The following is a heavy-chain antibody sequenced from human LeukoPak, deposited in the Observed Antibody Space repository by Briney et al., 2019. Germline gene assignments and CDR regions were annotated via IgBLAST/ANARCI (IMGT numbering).Heavy chain of an antibody. J-gene: IGHJ6*03. V-gene: IGHV1-69*02. D-gene: IGHD3-10*01. Sequence: ASVKVSCKASGGTFSSYTISWVRQAPGQGLEWMGRIIPILGIANYAQKFQGRVTITADKSTSTAYMELSSLRPEDTAVYYCARANITMVRGVPIYYYYMDVWGKGTTVTVSS. CDR1: GGTFSSYT. CDR2: IIPILGIA. CDR3: ARANITMVRGVPIYYYYMDV.